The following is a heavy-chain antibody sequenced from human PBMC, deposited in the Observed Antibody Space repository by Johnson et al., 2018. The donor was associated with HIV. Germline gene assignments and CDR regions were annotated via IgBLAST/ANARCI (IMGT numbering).Heavy chain of an antibody. V-gene: IGHV3-66*01. CDR2: LYSGGSP. Sequence: VQLVESGGGLVQPGGSLRLSCAASGFTVSTNYMSWVRQAPGKGLECVSVLYSGGSPYYADSVKGRFTISRDNSKNTLSLQMKSLRVEDTAVYYCARARIPGRAFDIWGQGTMVTVSS. CDR3: ARARIPGRAFDI. D-gene: IGHD1-14*01. J-gene: IGHJ3*02. CDR1: GFTVSTNY.